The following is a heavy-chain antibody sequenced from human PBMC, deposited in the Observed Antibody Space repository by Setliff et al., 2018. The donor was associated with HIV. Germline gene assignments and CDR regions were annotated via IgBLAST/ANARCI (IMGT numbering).Heavy chain of an antibody. CDR3: ARYYVEGYNPDYFDY. J-gene: IGHJ4*02. CDR2: IIPIFGTT. CDR1: VGTFRNYA. Sequence: SVKVSCKASVGTFRNYAISWVRQAPGQGLEWMGGIIPIFGTTNYAQKFQGRVTIAADESTGTAYMELSSLRSEDTAVYYCARYYVEGYNPDYFDYWGQGTLVTVSS. V-gene: IGHV1-69*13. D-gene: IGHD3-16*01.